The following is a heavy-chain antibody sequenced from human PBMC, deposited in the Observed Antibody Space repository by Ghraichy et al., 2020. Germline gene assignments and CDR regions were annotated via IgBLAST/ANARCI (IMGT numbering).Heavy chain of an antibody. Sequence: SGPTLVKPTQTLTLTCTFSGFSLSTSGMCVSWIRQPPGKALEWLALIDWDDDKYYSTSLKTRLTISKDTSKNQVVLTMTNMDPVDTATYYCARNTDLTNYLYGMDVWGQGTTVTVSS. CDR3: ARNTDLTNYLYGMDV. CDR2: IDWDDDK. D-gene: IGHD4/OR15-4a*01. CDR1: GFSLSTSGMC. J-gene: IGHJ6*02. V-gene: IGHV2-70*01.